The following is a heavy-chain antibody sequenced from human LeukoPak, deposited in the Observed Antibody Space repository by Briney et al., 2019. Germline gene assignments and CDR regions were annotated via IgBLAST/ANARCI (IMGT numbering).Heavy chain of an antibody. CDR3: ARGRKMESVTPRRRYNWFDP. J-gene: IGHJ5*02. CDR2: MNPNSGNT. D-gene: IGHD4-11*01. V-gene: IGHV1-8*01. Sequence: GASVKVSCKASGYTFTSYDINWVRQATGQGLEWMGWMNPNSGNTGYAQKFQGRVTMTRNTSISTAYMELSSLRSEDTAVYYCARGRKMESVTPRRRYNWFDPWGQGTLVTVSS. CDR1: GYTFTSYD.